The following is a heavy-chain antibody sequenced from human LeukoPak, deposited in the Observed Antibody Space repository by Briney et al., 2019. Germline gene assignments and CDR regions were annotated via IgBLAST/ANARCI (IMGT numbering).Heavy chain of an antibody. CDR2: ISSDGSTT. J-gene: IGHJ3*01. CDR1: GFTFSRYR. Sequence: GGSQRLSCAASGFTFSRYRMHWVRQAPGKGLVWGSSISSDGSTTNYEDSVKGRFTISRDNARSTLYLQMNSLRAGGTAMYYCASLKAGSTGPAAFDLWGPGTMVTVS. CDR3: ASLKAGSTGPAAFDL. V-gene: IGHV3-74*01.